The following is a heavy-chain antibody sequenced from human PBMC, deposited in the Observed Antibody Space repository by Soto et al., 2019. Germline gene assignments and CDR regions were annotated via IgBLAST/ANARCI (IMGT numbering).Heavy chain of an antibody. J-gene: IGHJ5*02. D-gene: IGHD6-13*01. V-gene: IGHV1-2*02. CDR2: INPNSGGT. CDR1: GYTFTGYY. Sequence: ASVKVSCKASGYTFTGYYMHWVRQAPGQGLEWMGWINPNSGGTNYAQKFQGRVTMTRDTSISTAYMELSRLRSDDTAVYYCARDVRTSSWSYNWFDPWGQGTLVIVSS. CDR3: ARDVRTSSWSYNWFDP.